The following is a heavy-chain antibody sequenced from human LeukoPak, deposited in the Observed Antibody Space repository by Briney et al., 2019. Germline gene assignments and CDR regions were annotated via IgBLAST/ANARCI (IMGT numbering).Heavy chain of an antibody. CDR2: ISSSSSYI. V-gene: IGHV3-21*01. CDR3: ARGTPHYYGSGSYYIRRFDP. Sequence: GGSLRLSCAASGFTFSSYSMNWVRQAPGKGLEWVSSISSSSSYIYYADSVKGRFTISRDNAKNSLYLQMNSLRAEDTAVYYCARGTPHYYGSGSYYIRRFDPWGQGTLVTVSS. CDR1: GFTFSSYS. D-gene: IGHD3-10*01. J-gene: IGHJ5*02.